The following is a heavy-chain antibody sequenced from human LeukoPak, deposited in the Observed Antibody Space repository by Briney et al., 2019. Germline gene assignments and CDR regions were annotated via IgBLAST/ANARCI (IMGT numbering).Heavy chain of an antibody. J-gene: IGHJ6*03. D-gene: IGHD5-18*01. CDR3: ARGGDVDTDMVSFWYYYYMDV. Sequence: NPSETLSLTCTVSGGSISSYYWSWIRQPAGKGLEWIGRIYTSGSTNYNPSLKSRVTMSIDTSKNQFSLKLSSVTAADTAVYYCARGGDVDTDMVSFWYYYYMDVWGKGTTVTVSS. CDR1: GGSISSYY. V-gene: IGHV4-4*07. CDR2: IYTSGST.